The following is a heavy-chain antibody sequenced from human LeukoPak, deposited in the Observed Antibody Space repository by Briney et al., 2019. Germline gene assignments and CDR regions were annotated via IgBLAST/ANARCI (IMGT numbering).Heavy chain of an antibody. V-gene: IGHV1-46*01. CDR2: INPSGGST. CDR3: ARGVKGSGWYGVGGAYFDY. CDR1: GYTFTSYY. D-gene: IGHD6-19*01. Sequence: ASVKVSCKASGYTFTSYYMHWVRQAAGQGLEWVGIINPSGGSTSYAQKFQGRVTMTRHMSTSTAYMELSSLRSEDTAVYYCARGVKGSGWYGVGGAYFDYWGQGTLVTVSS. J-gene: IGHJ4*02.